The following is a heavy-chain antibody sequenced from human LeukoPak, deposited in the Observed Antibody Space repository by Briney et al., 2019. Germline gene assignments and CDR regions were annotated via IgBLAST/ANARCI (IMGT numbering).Heavy chain of an antibody. CDR2: ISGSGSNT. CDR1: GFTFSTYA. V-gene: IGHV3-23*01. J-gene: IGHJ3*02. Sequence: GGSLRLSCVASGFTFSTYAMSWVRQAPGKGLEWVSGISGSGSNTYYADSVKGRFTISRDNSKNTLYLQMNSLRAEDTALYYCAKARYDTISGVAIPAFDIWGHGTMVTVSS. CDR3: AKARYDTISGVAIPAFDI. D-gene: IGHD3-3*01.